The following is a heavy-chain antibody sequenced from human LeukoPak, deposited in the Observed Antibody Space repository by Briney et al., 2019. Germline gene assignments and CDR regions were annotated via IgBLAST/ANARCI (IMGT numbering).Heavy chain of an antibody. Sequence: GGSLRLSCAASGFTFSSYDMHWVRQATGKGLEWVSAIGTAGDTYYPGSVKGRFTISRENAKDSLYLQMNSLRAGDTAVYYCARQYVVGAFDIWGQGTMVTVSS. D-gene: IGHD2-21*01. V-gene: IGHV3-13*01. CDR3: ARQYVVGAFDI. J-gene: IGHJ3*02. CDR2: IGTAGDT. CDR1: GFTFSSYD.